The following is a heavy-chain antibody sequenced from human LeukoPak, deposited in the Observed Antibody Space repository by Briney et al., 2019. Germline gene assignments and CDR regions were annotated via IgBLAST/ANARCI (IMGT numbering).Heavy chain of an antibody. Sequence: SETLSLTCAVSGYSISSGYYWGWIRQPPGKGLEWIGSIYHSGSTYYNPSLKSRVTISVDTSKNQFSLTLSPVTAADTAVYYCARHPPAQYYDFWSGYYVDKSPKTGWWFDPWGQGTLVTVSS. CDR1: GYSISSGYY. D-gene: IGHD3-3*01. CDR3: ARHPPAQYYDFWSGYYVDKSPKTGWWFDP. CDR2: IYHSGST. J-gene: IGHJ5*02. V-gene: IGHV4-38-2*01.